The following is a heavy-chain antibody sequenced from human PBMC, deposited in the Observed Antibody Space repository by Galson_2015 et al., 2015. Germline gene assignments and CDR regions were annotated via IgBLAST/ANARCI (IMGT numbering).Heavy chain of an antibody. CDR2: IWYDGSNK. CDR1: GFTFSSYG. J-gene: IGHJ6*02. CDR3: ACDVYSSSSGFYYYYGMDV. D-gene: IGHD6-6*01. V-gene: IGHV3-33*01. Sequence: SLRLSCAASGFTFSSYGMHWVRQAPGKGLEWVAVIWYDGSNKYYADSVKGRFTISRDNSKNTLYLQMNSLRAEDTAVYYCACDVYSSSSGFYYYYGMDVWGQRTTVTVSS.